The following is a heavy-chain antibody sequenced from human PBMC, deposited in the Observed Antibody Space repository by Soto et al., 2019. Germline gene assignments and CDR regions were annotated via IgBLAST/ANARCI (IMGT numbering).Heavy chain of an antibody. J-gene: IGHJ5*02. CDR2: INHSGST. V-gene: IGHV4-34*01. CDR3: ARGGTIRFLEWLPNQGWFDP. Sequence: SETLSLTCAVYGGSFSGYYWSWIRQPPGKGLEWIGEINHSGSTNYNPSLESRVTISVDTSKNQFSLKLSSVTAADTAVYYCARGGTIRFLEWLPNQGWFDPWGQGTLVTVSS. D-gene: IGHD3-3*01. CDR1: GGSFSGYY.